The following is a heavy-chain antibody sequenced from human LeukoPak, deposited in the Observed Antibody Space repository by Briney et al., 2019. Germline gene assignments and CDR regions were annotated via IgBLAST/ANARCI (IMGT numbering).Heavy chain of an antibody. D-gene: IGHD3-10*01. CDR3: GYYNSGSYSTPDS. Sequence: GGSLRLSCAASGFTFRGYGMHWVRQAPGKGLEWVAYIHTDQTIQYYADSVKGRFTISRDNSKNTLHLQMKTLRSEDTAVYYCGYYNSGSYSTPDSWGQGTQVTVSS. CDR1: GFTFRGYG. J-gene: IGHJ5*01. CDR2: IHTDQTIQ. V-gene: IGHV3-30*02.